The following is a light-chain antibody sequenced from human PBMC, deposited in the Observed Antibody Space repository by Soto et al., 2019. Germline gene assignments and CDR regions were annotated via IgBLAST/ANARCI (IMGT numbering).Light chain of an antibody. V-gene: IGKV3-15*01. CDR1: QSVSSK. CDR3: KQYYNWPLEYT. J-gene: IGKJ2*01. CDR2: TAS. Sequence: DIVMTQSPGTLSVSPGERVTLSCRASQSVSSKVAWYQQKPGQAPRLLIFTASLMATGVPARFSGSGSGTEFTLTISSLQYEDFAVYWCKQYYNWPLEYTFGQGTKLEI.